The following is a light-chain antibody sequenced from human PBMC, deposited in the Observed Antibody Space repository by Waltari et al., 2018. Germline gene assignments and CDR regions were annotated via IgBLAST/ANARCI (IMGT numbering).Light chain of an antibody. J-gene: IGKJ2*01. Sequence: SVLTQSPGTLSLSPGERATLTCRASQSVSSNFLAWYQQQPGQAPMLLISSASSRATGIPDRYGGSGSGTEFTRSISRLEPEDFAVYYCQQFGGSPPYTFGQGTRVEIK. CDR3: QQFGGSPPYT. CDR2: SAS. CDR1: QSVSSNF. V-gene: IGKV3-20*01.